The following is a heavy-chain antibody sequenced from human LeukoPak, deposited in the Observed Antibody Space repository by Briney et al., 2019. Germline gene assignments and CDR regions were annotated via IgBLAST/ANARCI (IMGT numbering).Heavy chain of an antibody. CDR3: GRVTAGAIDY. V-gene: IGHV3-7*01. CDR1: GFTFSGHS. J-gene: IGHJ4*02. Sequence: GGSLRLSCAASGFTFSGHSMTWVRQAPGKGLEWVANISLDGSERFYVDFVKGRFTISRDNADNSMYLQMNSLRAEDTAVYYCGRVTAGAIDYWGQGTLVTVSS. D-gene: IGHD5-18*01. CDR2: ISLDGSER.